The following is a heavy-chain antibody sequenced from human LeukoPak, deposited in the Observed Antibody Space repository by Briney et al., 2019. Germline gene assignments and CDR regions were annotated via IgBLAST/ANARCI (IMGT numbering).Heavy chain of an antibody. Sequence: GGSLRLSCAASGFTFGNYAMAWVRQAPGKGLEWVAVISRDGENTHYADSVKGRFTISRVSSERTVYMQMNSLRAEDTALYYCAKDRRLWFGQLLIDSWGQGTLVTVSS. CDR2: ISRDGENT. CDR3: AKDRRLWFGQLLIDS. D-gene: IGHD3-10*01. J-gene: IGHJ4*02. V-gene: IGHV3-23*01. CDR1: GFTFGNYA.